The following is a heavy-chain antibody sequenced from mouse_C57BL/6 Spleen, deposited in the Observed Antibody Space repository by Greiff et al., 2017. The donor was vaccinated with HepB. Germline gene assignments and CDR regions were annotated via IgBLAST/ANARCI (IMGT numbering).Heavy chain of an antibody. Sequence: EVKLQESGGGLVQPKGSLKLSCAASGFSFNTYAMNWVRQAPGKGLEWVARIRSKSNNYATYYADSVKDRFTISRDDSESMLYLQMNNLKTEDTAMYYCVRDGGNPFAYWGQGTLVTVSA. V-gene: IGHV10-1*01. CDR2: IRSKSNNYAT. D-gene: IGHD2-1*01. CDR1: GFSFNTYA. J-gene: IGHJ3*01. CDR3: VRDGGNPFAY.